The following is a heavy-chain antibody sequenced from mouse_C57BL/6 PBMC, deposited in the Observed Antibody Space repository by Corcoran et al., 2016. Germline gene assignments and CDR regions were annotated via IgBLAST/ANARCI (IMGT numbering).Heavy chain of an antibody. CDR3: TSRSYEGYACFAY. J-gene: IGHJ3*01. Sequence: EVQLQQSGAELVRPGASVKLSCTASGFNIKDYYMHWVKQRPEQGLEWIGRIDPEDGDTEYAPKFQGKATMTADTSSNTAYLQLSSLTSEDTAVYYCTSRSYEGYACFAYWGQGTLVTVSA. CDR1: GFNIKDYY. D-gene: IGHD2-3*01. CDR2: IDPEDGDT. V-gene: IGHV14-1*01.